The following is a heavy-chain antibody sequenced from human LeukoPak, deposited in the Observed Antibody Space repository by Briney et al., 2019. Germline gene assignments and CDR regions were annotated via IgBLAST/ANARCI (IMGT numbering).Heavy chain of an antibody. Sequence: PSETLSLTCTVSGGSISTSPYYWGWIRQPPGKGLEWIVSMHYSGTTYHNPSLRSRVTISVDTSKNQFSLRLISVTAADTAVYYCARNDRGRPADYWGQGTLVTVSS. D-gene: IGHD1-26*01. CDR2: MHYSGTT. V-gene: IGHV4-39*01. CDR1: GGSISTSPYY. J-gene: IGHJ4*02. CDR3: ARNDRGRPADY.